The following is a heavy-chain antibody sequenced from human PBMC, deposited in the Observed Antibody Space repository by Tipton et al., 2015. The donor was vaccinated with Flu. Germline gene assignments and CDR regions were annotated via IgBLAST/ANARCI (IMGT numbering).Heavy chain of an antibody. CDR1: GFTFDDYA. CDR2: ISWNSGSI. Sequence: QLVQSGGGLVQPGRSLRLSCAASGFTFDDYAMHWVRQAPGKGLEWVSGISWNSGSIGYADSVKGRFTISRDNAKNSLYLQMNSLRAEDTAVYYCAKGTLGRCSGARCYPFDCWGQGALVSVSS. V-gene: IGHV3-9*01. J-gene: IGHJ4*02. CDR3: AKGTLGRCSGARCYPFDC. D-gene: IGHD2-15*01.